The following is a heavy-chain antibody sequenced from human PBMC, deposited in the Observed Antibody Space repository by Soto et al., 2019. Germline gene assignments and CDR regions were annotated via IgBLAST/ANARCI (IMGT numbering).Heavy chain of an antibody. CDR1: GFTFSSYW. CDR3: ARPNGIEGWLGDAFDT. V-gene: IGHV3-7*05. Sequence: GGSLRLSCAASGFTFSSYWMTWVRQAPGKGLEWVANIKQDGSEKTYVDSVKGRFIVSRDNAKNSLHLQMNSLRPEDTAVYFCARPNGIEGWLGDAFDTWGQGTMVTVSS. CDR2: IKQDGSEK. J-gene: IGHJ3*02. D-gene: IGHD5-18*01.